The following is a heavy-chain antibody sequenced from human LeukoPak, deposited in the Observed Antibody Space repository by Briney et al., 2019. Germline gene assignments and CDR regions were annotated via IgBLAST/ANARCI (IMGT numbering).Heavy chain of an antibody. V-gene: IGHV4-34*01. Sequence: SETLSLTCAVYGESFSGYYWNWIRQPPGKGLEWIGEINHSGSTNYSPSLKSRVTISVDTSKNQFSLNLSSVTAADTAVYYCARYYGSGSYGFDPWGRGTLVTVSS. D-gene: IGHD3-10*01. J-gene: IGHJ5*02. CDR1: GESFSGYY. CDR3: ARYYGSGSYGFDP. CDR2: INHSGST.